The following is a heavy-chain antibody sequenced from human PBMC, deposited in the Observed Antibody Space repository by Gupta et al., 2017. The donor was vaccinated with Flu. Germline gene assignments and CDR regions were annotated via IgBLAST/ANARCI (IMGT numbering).Heavy chain of an antibody. D-gene: IGHD3-16*02. CDR2: INSDGSNT. Sequence: EGQLVESGGGLVQPGGSLRLSCAASGFIFSSYWMHWVRQAPGKGLVWVSGINSDGSNTNYADSVKGRFTISRDNAKSTLYLQMNSLRAEDTAVYYCATSRSFDYGGQGTLVTVSS. CDR3: ATSRSFDY. V-gene: IGHV3-74*01. CDR1: GFIFSSYW. J-gene: IGHJ4*02.